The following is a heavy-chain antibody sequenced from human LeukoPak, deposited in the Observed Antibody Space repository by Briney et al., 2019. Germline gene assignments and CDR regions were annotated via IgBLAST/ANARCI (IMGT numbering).Heavy chain of an antibody. CDR3: ANNYDFWSGYYPFDY. Sequence: GGSLRLSCAASGFTVSSNYMSWVRQAPGKGLEWVSVIYSGGSTYYADSVKGRFTISRDNSKNTLYLQMNSLRAEDTAVYYCANNYDFWSGYYPFDYWGQGTLVTVSS. V-gene: IGHV3-53*01. CDR2: IYSGGST. J-gene: IGHJ4*02. CDR1: GFTVSSNY. D-gene: IGHD3-3*01.